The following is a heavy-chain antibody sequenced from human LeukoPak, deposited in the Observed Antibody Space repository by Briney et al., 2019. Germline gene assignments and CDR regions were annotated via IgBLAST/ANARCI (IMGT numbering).Heavy chain of an antibody. CDR2: ISSSSYI. J-gene: IGHJ5*02. V-gene: IGHV3-21*01. D-gene: IGHD6-13*01. CDR1: GFTFSSYS. CDR3: ARAVGSSWWTNCFDP. Sequence: PGRSLRLSCAASGFTFSSYSMNWVRQAPGKGLEWVSSISSSSYIYYADSVKGRFTISRDNAKNSLYLQMNSLRAEDTAVYYCARAVGSSWWTNCFDPWGQGTLVIVSS.